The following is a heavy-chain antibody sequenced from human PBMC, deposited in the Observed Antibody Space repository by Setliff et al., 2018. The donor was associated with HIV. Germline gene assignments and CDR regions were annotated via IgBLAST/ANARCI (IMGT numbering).Heavy chain of an antibody. CDR2: IYYSGNT. CDR3: ARLGYCSRTTCYGYYYMDV. V-gene: IGHV4-31*03. CDR1: RGSINSGGSY. Sequence: SETLSLTCTVSRGSINSGGSYWSWIRQHPGKGLEWIGYIYYSGNTYYNPSLKSRVTISVDTSKNQFSLKLSSVTAADTAVYYCARLGYCSRTTCYGYYYMDVWGKGTTVTVSS. J-gene: IGHJ6*03. D-gene: IGHD2-2*01.